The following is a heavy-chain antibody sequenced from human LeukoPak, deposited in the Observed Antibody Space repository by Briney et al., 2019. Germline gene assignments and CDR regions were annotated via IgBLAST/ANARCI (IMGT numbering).Heavy chain of an antibody. CDR1: GFTFSSYA. J-gene: IGHJ4*02. V-gene: IGHV3-64*01. D-gene: IGHD3-16*01. CDR3: ARVYKGEWSAPFDY. CDR2: ISSNGGST. Sequence: GGSLRLSCAASGFTFSSYAMHWVRQAPGKGLEYVSAISSNGGSTYYANSVKGRFTISRDNSKNTLYLQMGSLRAEDMAVYYCARVYKGEWSAPFDYWGQGTLVTVSS.